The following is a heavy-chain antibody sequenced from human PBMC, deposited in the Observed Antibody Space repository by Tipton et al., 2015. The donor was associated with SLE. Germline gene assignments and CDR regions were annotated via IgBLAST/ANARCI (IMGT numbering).Heavy chain of an antibody. CDR3: ASAAWDYDSSGSGAFDI. D-gene: IGHD3-22*01. CDR2: IYYSGST. Sequence: TLSLTCTVSGGSISSHYWSWIRQPPGKGLEWVGYIYYSGSTNYNPSLKSRVTISVDTSKNQFSLKLSSVTAADTAVYYCASAAWDYDSSGSGAFDIWGQGTTVTVSS. V-gene: IGHV4-59*11. J-gene: IGHJ3*02. CDR1: GGSISSHY.